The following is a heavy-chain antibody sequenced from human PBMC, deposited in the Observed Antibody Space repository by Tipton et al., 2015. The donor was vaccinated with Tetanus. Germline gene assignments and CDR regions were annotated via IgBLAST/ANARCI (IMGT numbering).Heavy chain of an antibody. CDR2: ISPNNGGT. J-gene: IGHJ4*02. CDR3: ATGPGSYSTY. CDR1: GYTFTGYY. V-gene: IGHV1-2*02. D-gene: IGHD3-10*01. Sequence: QSGAEVKQPGASVKVSCKASGYTFTGYYLHWVRQAPGQGLEWMGWISPNNGGTNYVQNFQGRVTMTRDTSITTAYMELSRLTSDDTAMYYCATGPGSYSTYWGQGTLVTVSS.